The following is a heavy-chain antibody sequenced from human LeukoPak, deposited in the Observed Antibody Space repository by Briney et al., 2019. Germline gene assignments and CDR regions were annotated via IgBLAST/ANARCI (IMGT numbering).Heavy chain of an antibody. CDR2: ISWNSGSI. J-gene: IGHJ3*02. CDR1: GFTFDDYA. Sequence: GRSLRLSCAASGFTFDDYAMQWVRQAPGKGLEWVSGISWNSGSIGYADSVKGRFTISRDNAKNSLYLQMNSLRAEDTALYYCASTSRDAFDIWGQGTMVTVSS. CDR3: ASTSRDAFDI. V-gene: IGHV3-9*01.